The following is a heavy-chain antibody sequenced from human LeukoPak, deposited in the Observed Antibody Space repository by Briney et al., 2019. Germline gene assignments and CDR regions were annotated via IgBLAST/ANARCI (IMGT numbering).Heavy chain of an antibody. J-gene: IGHJ6*02. CDR2: IKQDGSEK. D-gene: IGHD3-3*01. CDR3: ARDREFWSGYYYGMDV. Sequence: GGSLRLSCAASGFTFSSYWMNWARQAPGKGLEWVANIKQDGSEKYYVDSVKGRFTISRDNAKNSLYLQMNSLRAEDTAVYYCARDREFWSGYYYGMDVWGQGTTVTVSS. CDR1: GFTFSSYW. V-gene: IGHV3-7*03.